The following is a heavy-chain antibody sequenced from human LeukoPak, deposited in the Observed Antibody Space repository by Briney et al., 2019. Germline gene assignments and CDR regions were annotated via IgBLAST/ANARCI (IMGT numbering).Heavy chain of an antibody. V-gene: IGHV4-59*01. CDR2: IYYIGST. CDR1: SGSISAYH. D-gene: IGHD6-13*01. Sequence: SETLSLTCTVSSGSISAYHWSWIRQPPGKGLEWIGYIYYIGSTNDNPSLDSRVTISLDTSKNQFSLKLTSVTPADTAIYYCARGPDSSSWSYYFDYWGQGTLVTVSS. CDR3: ARGPDSSSWSYYFDY. J-gene: IGHJ4*02.